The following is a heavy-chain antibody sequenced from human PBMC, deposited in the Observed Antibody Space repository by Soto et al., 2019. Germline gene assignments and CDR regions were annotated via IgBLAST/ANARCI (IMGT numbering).Heavy chain of an antibody. V-gene: IGHV4-39*01. D-gene: IGHD2-15*01. Sequence: SETLSLTCTVSGGCISSSSYSWGWIRQPPGKGLEWIGSIYYSGSTYYNPSLKSRVTISVDTSKNQFSLKLSSVTAADTAVYYCARHGGGSCRWYYYYCYYNDFRAQGTTVTVSS. CDR3: ARHGGGSCRWYYYYCYYNDF. CDR1: GGCISSSSYS. J-gene: IGHJ6*03. CDR2: IYYSGST.